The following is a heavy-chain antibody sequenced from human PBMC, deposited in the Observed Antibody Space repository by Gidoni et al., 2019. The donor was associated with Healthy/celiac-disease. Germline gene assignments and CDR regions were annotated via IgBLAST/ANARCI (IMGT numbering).Heavy chain of an antibody. V-gene: IGHV1-69*06. CDR1: GGTFSSYA. CDR3: ARGGGSGSYYNVYY. Sequence: QVQLVQSGAEVKKPGSSVKVSCKASGGTFSSYAISWVRQAPGQGLEWMGGITPIFGTVTSARKCEGRVRITANKPTSTAYMELSSLSSEDAAVYYCARGGGSGSYYNVYYWGQGTLVTVSS. D-gene: IGHD3-10*01. J-gene: IGHJ4*02. CDR2: ITPIFGTV.